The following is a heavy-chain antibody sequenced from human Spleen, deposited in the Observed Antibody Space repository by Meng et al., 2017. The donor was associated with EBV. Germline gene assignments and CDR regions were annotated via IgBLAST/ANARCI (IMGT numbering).Heavy chain of an antibody. CDR2: TYYRSKWYN. CDR3: AGVGSTISTDWFDT. CDR1: GDSVSNINGG. D-gene: IGHD3-9*01. Sequence: QVHPPQSGPGTGKPSQPLSLTCAIFGDSVSNINGGWNWIRQSPSRGLEWLGRTYYRSKWYNDYAVSVKGRITINPDTTKNQVSLQLNSVTPEDTAVYYCAGVGSTISTDWFDTWGQGTLVTVSS. J-gene: IGHJ5*02. V-gene: IGHV6-1*01.